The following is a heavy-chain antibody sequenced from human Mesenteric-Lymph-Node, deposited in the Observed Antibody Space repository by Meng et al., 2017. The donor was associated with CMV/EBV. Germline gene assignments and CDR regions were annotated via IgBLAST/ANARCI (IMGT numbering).Heavy chain of an antibody. J-gene: IGHJ4*02. Sequence: GESLKISCAASGFTFSSYGMHWVRQAPGKGLEWVAVIWYDGRNKDYADSVKGRFTISRDNAKNTLYLQMNSLRAEDTAVYYCASDPGAGPFDYWGQGTMVTVSS. CDR3: ASDPGAGPFDY. D-gene: IGHD6-19*01. CDR1: GFTFSSYG. V-gene: IGHV3-33*01. CDR2: IWYDGRNK.